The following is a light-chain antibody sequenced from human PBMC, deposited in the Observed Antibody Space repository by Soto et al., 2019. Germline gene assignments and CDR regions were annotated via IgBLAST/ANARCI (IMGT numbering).Light chain of an antibody. CDR2: GAS. CDR3: QQYGNSIPIT. Sequence: EIVLTQSPGTLSLSPGERATLSCRASQSVSSSYLAWYQQKPGQAPRLLISGASSRATGIPDRFSGSGSGTDFTLTISRLEPEDFAVFYCQQYGNSIPITFGQGTRLEIK. J-gene: IGKJ5*01. CDR1: QSVSSSY. V-gene: IGKV3-20*01.